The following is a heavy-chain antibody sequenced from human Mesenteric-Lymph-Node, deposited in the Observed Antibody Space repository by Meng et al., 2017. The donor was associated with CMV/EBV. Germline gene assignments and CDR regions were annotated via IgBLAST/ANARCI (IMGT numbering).Heavy chain of an antibody. Sequence: SGGSISSSSHYWGWIRQPPGEGLEWIGSFYYSGTTYYSPSLKSRLTISVDTSKNHFSLKLSSVAAADTAVYYCARHSVDSGWSDVDYWGQGTLVTVSS. CDR1: GGSISSSSHY. CDR2: FYYSGTT. CDR3: ARHSVDSGWSDVDY. D-gene: IGHD6-19*01. V-gene: IGHV4-39*01. J-gene: IGHJ4*02.